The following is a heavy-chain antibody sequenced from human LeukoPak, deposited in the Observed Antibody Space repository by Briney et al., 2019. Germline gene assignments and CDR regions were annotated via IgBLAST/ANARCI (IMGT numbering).Heavy chain of an antibody. CDR2: IIPIFGTA. CDR1: GGTFSSYA. D-gene: IGHD6-6*01. CDR3: ATKGEQLVKGWFDP. Sequence: SVKVSCKASGGTFSSYAISWVRQAPGQGLEWMGGIIPIFGTANYAQKFQGRVTITADESTSTAYMELSSLRSEDTAVYYCATKGEQLVKGWFDPWGQGTLVTVSS. J-gene: IGHJ5*02. V-gene: IGHV1-69*13.